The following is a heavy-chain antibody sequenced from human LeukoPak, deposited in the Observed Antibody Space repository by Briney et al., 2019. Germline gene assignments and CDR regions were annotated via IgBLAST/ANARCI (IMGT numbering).Heavy chain of an antibody. V-gene: IGHV4-4*09. J-gene: IGHJ5*02. D-gene: IGHD1-26*01. CDR3: ARTGRHSGSYST. CDR2: IYTSGST. Sequence: SETLSLTCTVSGGSISSYYWSWIRQPPGKGLEWIGYIYTSGSTNYNPSLKSRVTISVDTSKNQFSLKLSSVTAADTAVYYCARTGRHSGSYSTWGQGTLVTVSS. CDR1: GGSISSYY.